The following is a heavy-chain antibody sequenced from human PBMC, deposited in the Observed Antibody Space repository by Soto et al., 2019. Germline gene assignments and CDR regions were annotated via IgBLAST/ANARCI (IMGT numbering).Heavy chain of an antibody. CDR3: AKMTGTYYYDSSGYYPKLYYYYYYGMDV. CDR1: GFTFSSYG. V-gene: IGHV3-30*18. CDR2: ISYDGSNK. Sequence: GGSLRLSCAASGFTFSSYGMHWVRQAPGKGLEWVAVISYDGSNKYYADSVKGRFTISRDNSKNTLYLQMNSLRAEDTAVYYCAKMTGTYYYDSSGYYPKLYYYYYYGMDVWGQGTTVTVSS. D-gene: IGHD3-22*01. J-gene: IGHJ6*02.